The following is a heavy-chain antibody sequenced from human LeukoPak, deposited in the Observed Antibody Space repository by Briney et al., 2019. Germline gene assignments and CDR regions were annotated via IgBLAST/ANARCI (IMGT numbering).Heavy chain of an antibody. J-gene: IGHJ4*02. CDR2: IYYSGNT. CDR3: AREDSSGYFPDY. V-gene: IGHV4-59*01. CDR1: GCSLSSYY. D-gene: IGHD3-22*01. Sequence: SETLSLTCTVSGCSLSSYYWSWIRQPPGKGLEWIGYIYYSGNTNYNPSLKRGVTISVHSSKNQFSLKLSSVTAADTAVYYCAREDSSGYFPDYWGQGTLVTVSS.